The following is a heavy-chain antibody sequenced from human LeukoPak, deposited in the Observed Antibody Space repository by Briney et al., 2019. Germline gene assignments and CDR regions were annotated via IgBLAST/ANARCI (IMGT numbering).Heavy chain of an antibody. Sequence: PSETLSLTCTVSGGSISSYYWSWIRQPPGKGLEWIGYIFYIGSTNYNPSLKSRVTISIDTSKNQFSLKLSSVTAADTAVYYCAAEDIVVVPAARGWFDPWGQGTLVTVSS. V-gene: IGHV4-59*01. CDR2: IFYIGST. CDR1: GGSISSYY. D-gene: IGHD2-2*01. CDR3: AAEDIVVVPAARGWFDP. J-gene: IGHJ5*02.